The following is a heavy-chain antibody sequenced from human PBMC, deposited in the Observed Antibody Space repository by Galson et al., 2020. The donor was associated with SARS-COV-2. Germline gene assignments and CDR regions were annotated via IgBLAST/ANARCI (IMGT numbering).Heavy chain of an antibody. V-gene: IGHV3-33*01. CDR2: IWYDGSNK. CDR3: ARDLAPHYYDSSGYRDY. D-gene: IGHD3-22*01. Sequence: GGSLRLSCAASGFTFSSYGMHWVRQAPGKGLEWVAVIWYDGSNKYYADSVKGRFTISRDNSKNTLYLQMNSLRAEDTAVYYCARDLAPHYYDSSGYRDYWGQGTLVTVSS. J-gene: IGHJ4*02. CDR1: GFTFSSYG.